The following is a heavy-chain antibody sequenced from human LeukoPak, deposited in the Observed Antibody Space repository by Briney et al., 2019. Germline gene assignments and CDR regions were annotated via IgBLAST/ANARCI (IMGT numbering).Heavy chain of an antibody. D-gene: IGHD1-7*01. V-gene: IGHV3-11*01. Sequence: GGSLRLSCAASGFTFSDYAMSWIRQAPGQGLEWVSYISRSGDTIDYADSVKGRFSISRDNAKNSLYLQMNSLRAEDTAVYYCAGFPWNSRVGYWGQGTLVT. CDR3: AGFPWNSRVGY. J-gene: IGHJ4*01. CDR2: ISRSGDTI. CDR1: GFTFSDYA.